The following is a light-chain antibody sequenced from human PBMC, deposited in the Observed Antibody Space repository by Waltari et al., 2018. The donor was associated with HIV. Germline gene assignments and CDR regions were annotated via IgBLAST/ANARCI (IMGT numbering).Light chain of an antibody. CDR1: SVGSKS. J-gene: IGLJ2*01. Sequence: SYVLTQPPSVSVAPGQTARITCGGNSVGSKSVHWYQQKSGQAPVLVVYDDSDRPSGIPERFSGSNSGNTATLTISRVEDGDEADYYCQVCVDNGVIFAGGTRLTVL. CDR2: DDS. V-gene: IGLV3-21*02. CDR3: QVCVDNGVI.